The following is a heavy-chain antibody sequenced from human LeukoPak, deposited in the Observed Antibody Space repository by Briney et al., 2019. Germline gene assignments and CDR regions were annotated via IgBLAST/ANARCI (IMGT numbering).Heavy chain of an antibody. V-gene: IGHV3-23*01. J-gene: IGHJ5*02. D-gene: IGHD3-22*01. CDR1: GFTFISYA. CDR3: AKGPNYYDSSGYNPFDP. Sequence: PGGSLRLSCAASGFTFISYAMSWVRQAPGKGLEWVSAISGSGGSTYYADSVKGRFTISRDNSKNTLYLQMNSLRAEDTAVYYCAKGPNYYDSSGYNPFDPWGQGTLVTVSS. CDR2: ISGSGGST.